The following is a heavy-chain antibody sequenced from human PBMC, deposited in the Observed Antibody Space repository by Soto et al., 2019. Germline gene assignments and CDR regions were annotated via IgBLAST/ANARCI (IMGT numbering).Heavy chain of an antibody. Sequence: GVSLRLSCAASGFTFSRDAMSWFRQAPGKGLEWVSAISGSGGSTYYADSVKGRFTISRDNSKNTLYLQMNSLRAEDTAVYYCAKTAGYEYLWGSSPYFDYWGQGTLVTVSS. CDR3: AKTAGYEYLWGSSPYFDY. CDR1: GFTFSRDA. V-gene: IGHV3-23*01. CDR2: ISGSGGST. J-gene: IGHJ4*02. D-gene: IGHD3-16*01.